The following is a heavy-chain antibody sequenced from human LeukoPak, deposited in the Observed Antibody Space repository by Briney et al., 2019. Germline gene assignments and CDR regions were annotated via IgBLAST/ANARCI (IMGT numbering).Heavy chain of an antibody. CDR3: TRERYSSGWGSDY. V-gene: IGHV3-49*04. D-gene: IGHD6-19*01. Sequence: GGSLRLSCTPSGFTFGDYAMSWVRQAPGKGLEWVGFITTKVYDATTEYAASVKGRFTISRDDSKSIAYLQMNSLKSEDTALYYCTRERYSSGWGSDYWGQGTLVTVSS. CDR1: GFTFGDYA. CDR2: ITTKVYDATT. J-gene: IGHJ4*02.